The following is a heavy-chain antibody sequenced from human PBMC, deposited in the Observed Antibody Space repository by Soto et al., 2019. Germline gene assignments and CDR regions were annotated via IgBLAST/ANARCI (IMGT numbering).Heavy chain of an antibody. CDR1: GGSISSGGYS. V-gene: IGHV4-30-2*01. CDR3: ARSFANYYDSSGYYYYYYGMDV. Sequence: SETLSLTCAVSGGSISSGGYSWSWIRQPPGKGLEWIGYIYHSGSTYYNPSLKSRVTISVDRSKNQFSLKLSSVTAADTAVYYCARSFANYYDSSGYYYYYYGMDVWGQGTTVTVSS. J-gene: IGHJ6*02. D-gene: IGHD3-22*01. CDR2: IYHSGST.